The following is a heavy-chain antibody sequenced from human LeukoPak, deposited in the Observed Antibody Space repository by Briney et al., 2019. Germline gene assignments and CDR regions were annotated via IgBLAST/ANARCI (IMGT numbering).Heavy chain of an antibody. D-gene: IGHD3-22*01. J-gene: IGHJ4*02. Sequence: GGSLRLSCAASGFTFSSYAMSWVRQAPGKGLEWVSAISGSGGSIYYADSVKGRFTISRDNSKNTLYLQMNSLRAEDTAVYYCAKGPYYYDSSGYIPFDYWGQGTLVTVSS. CDR2: ISGSGGSI. CDR1: GFTFSSYA. V-gene: IGHV3-23*01. CDR3: AKGPYYYDSSGYIPFDY.